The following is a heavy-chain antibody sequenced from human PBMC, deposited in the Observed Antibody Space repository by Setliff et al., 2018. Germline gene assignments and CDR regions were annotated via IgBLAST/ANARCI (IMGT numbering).Heavy chain of an antibody. J-gene: IGHJ6*02. CDR1: GYTFTSYG. CDR2: ISAYNGNT. Sequence: ASVKVSCKASGYTFTSYGISWVRQAPGQGLEWMGWISAYNGNTNYAQKLQGRVTMTTDTSTSTAYMELRSLRSDDTAVYYCANSRVTNFRGHLYLPRGLDVWGQGTTVTVSS. V-gene: IGHV1-18*01. D-gene: IGHD3-16*01. CDR3: ANSRVTNFRGHLYLPRGLDV.